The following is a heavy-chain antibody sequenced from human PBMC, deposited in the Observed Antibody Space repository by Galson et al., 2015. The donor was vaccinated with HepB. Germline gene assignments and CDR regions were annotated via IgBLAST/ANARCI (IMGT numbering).Heavy chain of an antibody. CDR3: ARVYSSSWYNWFDP. CDR2: TYYRSKWYN. Sequence: CAISGDSVSSNSVTWNWIRQSPSRGLEWLGRTYYRSKWYNDYAISVKSRITINPDTSKNQFSLQLNSVTPEDTAVYYCARVYSSSWYNWFDPWGQGTLVTVSS. CDR1: GDSVSSNSVT. D-gene: IGHD6-13*01. J-gene: IGHJ5*02. V-gene: IGHV6-1*01.